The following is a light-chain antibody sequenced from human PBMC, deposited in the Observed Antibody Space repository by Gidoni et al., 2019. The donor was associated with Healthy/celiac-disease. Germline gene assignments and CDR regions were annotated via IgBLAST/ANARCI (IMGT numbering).Light chain of an antibody. CDR1: QSVSSY. CDR2: DAS. CDR3: QQRSNRPPVT. V-gene: IGKV3-11*01. J-gene: IGKJ4*01. Sequence: EIVLTPSPATLSLSPGERATLTCRASQSVSSYLDWYKQKPGQAPRLIIYDASNGATGIPARFSGSGSGTDFTLTISSLEPEEFAVYYCQQRSNRPPVTFGGGTKVEIK.